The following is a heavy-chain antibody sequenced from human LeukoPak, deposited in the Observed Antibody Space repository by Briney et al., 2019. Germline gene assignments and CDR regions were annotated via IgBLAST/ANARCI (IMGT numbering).Heavy chain of an antibody. CDR1: GFTFSTHW. V-gene: IGHV3-7*01. CDR3: ASVAFDI. Sequence: GGSLRLSCAASGFTFSTHWMSWVRQAPGKGLEWVANIKQDESEKYYVDSVKGRFTISRDNAKNSLYLQMNSLRAEDTAVYYCASVAFDIWGQGTMVTVSS. CDR2: IKQDESEK. J-gene: IGHJ3*02.